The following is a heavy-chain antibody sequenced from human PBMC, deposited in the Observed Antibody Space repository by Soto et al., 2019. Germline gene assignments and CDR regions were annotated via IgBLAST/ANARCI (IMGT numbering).Heavy chain of an antibody. J-gene: IGHJ4*02. CDR3: AKHDYGDYYFDY. D-gene: IGHD4-17*01. V-gene: IGHV3-21*01. CDR2: MTSSRSYI. Sequence: EVQLVESGGGLVKPGGSLRISCAASGFTFSAYSMAWVRQAPGKGLEWVSSMTSSRSYITYADSVKGRFSISRDNAKNSLYLQMNSLRAEDTAVYYCAKHDYGDYYFDYWGQGTLVTVSS. CDR1: GFTFSAYS.